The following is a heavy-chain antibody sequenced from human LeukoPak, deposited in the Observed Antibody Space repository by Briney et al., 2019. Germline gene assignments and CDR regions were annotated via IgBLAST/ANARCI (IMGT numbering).Heavy chain of an antibody. V-gene: IGHV3-21*01. CDR1: GFTFSGYR. J-gene: IGHJ4*02. Sequence: GGSLRLSCAASGFTFSGYRMNWVRQAPGKGLEWVSSSSSSSGYIFYADSVKGRFTISRDNAKNSLYLQMNSLRAEDTAVYYCARSFPYSSSAVDYWGQGTLVPVSS. D-gene: IGHD6-6*01. CDR2: SSSSSGYI. CDR3: ARSFPYSSSAVDY.